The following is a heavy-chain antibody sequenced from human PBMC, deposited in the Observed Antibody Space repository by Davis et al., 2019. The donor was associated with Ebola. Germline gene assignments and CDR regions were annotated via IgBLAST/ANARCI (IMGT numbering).Heavy chain of an antibody. CDR1: GYTFTSYA. D-gene: IGHD1-26*01. CDR2: INTNTGNP. V-gene: IGHV7-4-1*02. J-gene: IGHJ6*04. CDR3: ARWDERGALYYYYYGMDV. Sequence: AASVKVSCKASGYTFTSYAMNWVRQAPGQGLEWMGWINTNTGNPTYAQGFTGRFVFSLDTSVSTAYLQISSLKAEDTAVYYCARWDERGALYYYYYGMDVWGKGTTVTVSS.